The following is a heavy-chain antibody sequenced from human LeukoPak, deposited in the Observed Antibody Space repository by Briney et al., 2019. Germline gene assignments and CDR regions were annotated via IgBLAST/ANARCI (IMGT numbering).Heavy chain of an antibody. D-gene: IGHD2-15*01. CDR2: IYSGGST. CDR3: ARYCNGGNCYFDS. V-gene: IGHV3-53*01. J-gene: IGHJ4*02. Sequence: PGGSLRLSCVASGLTVSSNCMSWVRQAPGRGLEWVSVIYSGGSTYYADSVKGRFTISRDHSNNTLYLQMNSLRAEDTALYYCARYCNGGNCYFDSWGQGTLVTVSS. CDR1: GLTVSSNC.